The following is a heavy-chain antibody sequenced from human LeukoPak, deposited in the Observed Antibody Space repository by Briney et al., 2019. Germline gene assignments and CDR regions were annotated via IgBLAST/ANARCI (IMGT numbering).Heavy chain of an antibody. CDR1: GFTFSGRW. D-gene: IGHD6-13*01. CDR3: ARDRLGIAATGAFDI. J-gene: IGHJ3*02. Sequence: GGSLRLSCAASGFTFSGRWMSWLRQAPGKGLEWVANINQDGTDKYYVDSVKGRFTISRDNAKNSPYLQMNSLRAEDTAVYYCARDRLGIAATGAFDIWGQGTMVTVSS. V-gene: IGHV3-7*03. CDR2: INQDGTDK.